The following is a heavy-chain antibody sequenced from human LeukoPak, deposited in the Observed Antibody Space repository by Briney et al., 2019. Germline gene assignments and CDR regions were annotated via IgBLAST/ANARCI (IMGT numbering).Heavy chain of an antibody. CDR1: GDSISSSSYY. CDR3: ARYWGPYDNSGAYFDS. J-gene: IGHJ4*02. CDR2: MHCTGST. D-gene: IGHD3-22*01. Sequence: SETLSLTCTVSGDSISSSSYYWVWLPQPPGKGLEWLATMHCTGSTYYNPSLKSRVTISVDTSKNQFSLKLSSVTAADTAMYYCARYWGPYDNSGAYFDSWGQGTLVTVSS. V-gene: IGHV4-39*01.